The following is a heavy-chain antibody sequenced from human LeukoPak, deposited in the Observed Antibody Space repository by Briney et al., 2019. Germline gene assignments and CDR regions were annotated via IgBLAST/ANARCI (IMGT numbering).Heavy chain of an antibody. V-gene: IGHV4-59*01. Sequence: SETLSLTCTVSGGSISSYYWSWIRQPPGKGLEWIGYIYNIGSTNYNPSLKSRVTISVDTSKNQFSLKLSSVTTADTAVYYCERMGGAENYWGQGTLVTVSS. CDR1: GGSISSYY. D-gene: IGHD1-26*01. CDR2: IYNIGST. J-gene: IGHJ4*02. CDR3: ERMGGAENY.